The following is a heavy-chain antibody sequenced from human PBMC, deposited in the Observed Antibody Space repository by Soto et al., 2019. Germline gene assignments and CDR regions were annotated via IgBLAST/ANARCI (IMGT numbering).Heavy chain of an antibody. CDR2: IWYDGSNK. D-gene: IGHD6-19*01. J-gene: IGHJ4*02. V-gene: IGHV3-33*01. CDR1: GFTFSSYG. CDR3: AREGGYRSGWYDY. Sequence: QVQLVESGGGVVQPGRSLRLSCAASGFTFSSYGMHWVRQAPGKGLEWVAVIWYDGSNKYYADSVKGRFTISRDNSKNTRYLQKNSLRAEDTAVDYCAREGGYRSGWYDYWGQGTLVTVSS.